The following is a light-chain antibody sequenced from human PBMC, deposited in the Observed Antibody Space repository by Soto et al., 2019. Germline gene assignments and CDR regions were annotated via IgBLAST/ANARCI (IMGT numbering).Light chain of an antibody. CDR1: WSVSSY. Sequence: LSPGESNTPCCRATWSVSSYLAWYQQKPGQAPRLLIYDASSRPTDIPARFSGSGSGTDFTLTISSLEPQDFALYYCQQRSNWPSSTFGQGTRL. CDR2: DAS. J-gene: IGKJ5*01. V-gene: IGKV3-11*01. CDR3: QQRSNWPSST.